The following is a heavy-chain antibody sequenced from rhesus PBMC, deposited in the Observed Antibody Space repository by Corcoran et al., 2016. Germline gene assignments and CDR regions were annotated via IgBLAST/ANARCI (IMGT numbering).Heavy chain of an antibody. CDR2: ISSSSTST. CDR3: ARDRGYNPDY. V-gene: IGHV4S10*01. J-gene: IGHJ4*01. CDR1: GGSISDSYR. D-gene: IGHD1-26*01. Sequence: QVQLQESGPGVVKPSENLSLTCAVSGGSISDSYRWSWIRQPPGKGLVWSGSISSSSTSTNYTPSLKSRVTISKDTSKNQLSLKLSSVTAADTAVYYCARDRGYNPDYWGQGVLVTVSS.